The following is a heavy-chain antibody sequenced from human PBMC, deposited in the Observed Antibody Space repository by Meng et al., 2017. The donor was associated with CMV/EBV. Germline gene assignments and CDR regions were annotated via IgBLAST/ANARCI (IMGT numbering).Heavy chain of an antibody. Sequence: LSLTCAASGFTFDDYAMHWVRQAPGKGLEWVSGISWNSGSIGYADSVKGRFTISRDNAKNSLYLQMNSLRAEDTALYYCAKEGGIAVADNYYYYGMDVWGQGTTVTVSS. CDR1: GFTFDDYA. CDR2: ISWNSGSI. V-gene: IGHV3-9*01. J-gene: IGHJ6*02. CDR3: AKEGGIAVADNYYYYGMDV. D-gene: IGHD6-19*01.